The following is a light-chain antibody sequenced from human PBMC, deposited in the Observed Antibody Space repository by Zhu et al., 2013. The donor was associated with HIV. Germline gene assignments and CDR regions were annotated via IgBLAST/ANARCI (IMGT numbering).Light chain of an antibody. CDR2: RNN. CDR3: AAWDDSLNAAV. Sequence: QSVLTQPPSASGTPGQRVTISCSGSNSNIGTNNVNWYQQLPGTAPKLLIYRNNERPSGVPDRISGSKSGTSASLVISGLQSEDEADYYCAAWDDSLNAAVFGGGTPLTVL. V-gene: IGLV1-44*01. CDR1: NSNIGTNN. J-gene: IGLJ7*01.